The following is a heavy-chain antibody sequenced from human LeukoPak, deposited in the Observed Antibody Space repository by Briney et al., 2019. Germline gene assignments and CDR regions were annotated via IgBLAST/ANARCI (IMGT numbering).Heavy chain of an antibody. D-gene: IGHD3-10*01. CDR2: ISGSGGST. J-gene: IGHJ4*02. Sequence: PGGSLSLSCAASGFTFSSYAMSWVRPAPGKGLEWVSAISGSGGSTYYADSVKGRFTISRDNSKNTLYLQMNSLRAEDTAVYYCAKASWPDYYGSGSYYNPDYWGQGTLVTVSS. CDR3: AKASWPDYYGSGSYYNPDY. CDR1: GFTFSSYA. V-gene: IGHV3-23*01.